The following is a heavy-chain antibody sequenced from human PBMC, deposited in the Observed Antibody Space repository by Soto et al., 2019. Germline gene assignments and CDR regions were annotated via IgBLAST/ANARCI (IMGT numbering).Heavy chain of an antibody. Sequence: QLLLQESGPGLVKPSETLSLTCAASGASISESSHSWAWIRQPPGKGLEWIASIYYPRRPYYNPPLRSRLTISIVTSSDQFSLNLSSVTAEDMAVYYCARQLGNYGDWAFAFWGQGTLVPVSS. CDR2: IYYPRRP. V-gene: IGHV4-39*01. CDR1: GASISESSHS. CDR3: ARQLGNYGDWAFAF. D-gene: IGHD4-17*01. J-gene: IGHJ4*02.